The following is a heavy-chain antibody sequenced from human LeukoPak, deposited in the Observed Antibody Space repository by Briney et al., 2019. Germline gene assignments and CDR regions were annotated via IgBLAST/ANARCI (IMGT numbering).Heavy chain of an antibody. CDR2: ISASGSNT. CDR1: VFTFSILH. V-gene: IGHV3-23*01. Sequence: GGSLRLSCAASVFTFSILHMGWVPHAPGKGLEWVSGISASGSNTFYADSVKSRFTISRDNYKNTLYLQMSSLGAEDKAIDYCGEDSVRSGGWFYYDNWGQGTMVSVSS. CDR3: GEDSVRSGGWFYYDN. D-gene: IGHD6-19*01. J-gene: IGHJ4*02.